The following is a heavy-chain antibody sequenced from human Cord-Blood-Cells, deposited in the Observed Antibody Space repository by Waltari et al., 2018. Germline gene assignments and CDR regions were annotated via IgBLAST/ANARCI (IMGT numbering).Heavy chain of an antibody. Sequence: QVQLQQWGAGLLKPSETLSLTCAVYGGSFSGYYWCWLRQPPGKGLEWSGEIKHSGSTNYNPSLKSRVTISVDTSKNQFSLKLSSVTAADTAVYYCAGAVVVLNYWGQGTLVTVSS. D-gene: IGHD2-15*01. CDR2: IKHSGST. V-gene: IGHV4-34*01. J-gene: IGHJ4*02. CDR3: AGAVVVLNY. CDR1: GGSFSGYY.